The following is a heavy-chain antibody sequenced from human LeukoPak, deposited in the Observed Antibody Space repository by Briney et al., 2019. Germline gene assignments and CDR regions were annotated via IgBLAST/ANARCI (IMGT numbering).Heavy chain of an antibody. D-gene: IGHD3-10*01. Sequence: ASVKVSCKASGYTFTCCYMHWVRQAPGQGLEWMGWTNPNSGGTNYAQKFQGWVTMTRDTSISTAYMELSRLRSDDTAVYYCARGDEWFGELKGNNWFDPWGQGTLVTVSS. CDR2: TNPNSGGT. V-gene: IGHV1-2*04. CDR1: GYTFTCCY. CDR3: ARGDEWFGELKGNNWFDP. J-gene: IGHJ5*02.